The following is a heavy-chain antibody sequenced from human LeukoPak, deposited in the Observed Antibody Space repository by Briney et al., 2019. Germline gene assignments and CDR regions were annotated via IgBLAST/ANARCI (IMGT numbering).Heavy chain of an antibody. J-gene: IGHJ5*01. Sequence: SETLSLTCSVSGGSISPYYWSWIRQPPGKGLEWIGYIYYSGSTNYNPSLTGRVTISVDRSQRQLALRLNSVTAADTAVYYCARTAGVQTTFWRFVSWGQGTLVTVSS. CDR2: IYYSGST. CDR3: ARTAGVQTTFWRFVS. CDR1: GGSISPYY. D-gene: IGHD2/OR15-2a*01. V-gene: IGHV4-59*01.